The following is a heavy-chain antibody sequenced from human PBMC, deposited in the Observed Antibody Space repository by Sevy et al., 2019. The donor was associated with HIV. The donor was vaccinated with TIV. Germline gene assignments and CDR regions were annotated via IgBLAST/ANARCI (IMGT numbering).Heavy chain of an antibody. CDR3: ARDPGQWLAGGYYYYYGMDV. D-gene: IGHD6-19*01. J-gene: IGHJ6*02. V-gene: IGHV4-4*07. CDR2: LYTSGST. CDR1: GGSISSYY. Sequence: SETLSLTCTVSGGSISSYYWSWIRRPAGKGLEWIGHLYTSGSTNYNPSLKSRVTMSVDTSKNQFSLKLSSVTAADTAVYYCARDPGQWLAGGYYYYYGMDVWGQGTTVTVSS.